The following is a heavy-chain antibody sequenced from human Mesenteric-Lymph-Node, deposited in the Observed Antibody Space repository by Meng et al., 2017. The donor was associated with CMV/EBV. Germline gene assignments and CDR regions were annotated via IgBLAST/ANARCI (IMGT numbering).Heavy chain of an antibody. CDR2: ISDDGSNK. CDR1: GFTFSSYA. J-gene: IGHJ6*02. V-gene: IGHV3-30*04. Sequence: GESLKISCAASGFTFSSYAMHWVRQAPDKGLEWVAVISDDGSNKYFTDSVKGRFTISRDNSENTLYLQLNSLRAEDTAVYYCARGSWDGYCSSTSCPRNYGMDVWGQGTTVTVSS. CDR3: ARGSWDGYCSSTSCPRNYGMDV. D-gene: IGHD2-2*01.